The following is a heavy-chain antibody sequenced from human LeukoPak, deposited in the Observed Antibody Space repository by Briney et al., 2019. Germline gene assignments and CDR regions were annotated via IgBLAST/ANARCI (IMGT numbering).Heavy chain of an antibody. CDR1: GGSLSGYY. Sequence: PSETLSLTCAVYGGSLSGYYWSWIRQPPGKGLEWIGEINHSGSTNYNPSLKSRVTISVDTSKNQLSLKLSSMTAADTAVYYCARHMYSVGSCYYFDYWGQGTLVTVSS. CDR3: ARHMYSVGSCYYFDY. J-gene: IGHJ4*02. V-gene: IGHV4-34*01. D-gene: IGHD2-15*01. CDR2: INHSGST.